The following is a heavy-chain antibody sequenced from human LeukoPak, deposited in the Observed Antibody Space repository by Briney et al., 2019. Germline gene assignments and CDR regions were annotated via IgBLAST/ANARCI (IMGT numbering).Heavy chain of an antibody. CDR1: GFTFSSYS. CDR2: ISSSSSYI. D-gene: IGHD3-9*01. Sequence: SGGSLRLSCAASGFTFSSYSMNWVRQAPGKGLEWVSSISSSSSYIYYADSVKGRFTISRDNAKNSLYLQMNSLRAEDTAVYYCARDYYDILTGFITYRGQGTLVTVSS. J-gene: IGHJ4*02. CDR3: ARDYYDILTGFITY. V-gene: IGHV3-21*01.